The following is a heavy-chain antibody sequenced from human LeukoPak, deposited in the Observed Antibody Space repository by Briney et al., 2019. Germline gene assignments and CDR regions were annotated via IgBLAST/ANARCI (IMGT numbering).Heavy chain of an antibody. CDR2: IWYDGSKK. Sequence: GGSLRLSCAASGFTFSSYGMHWVRQAPGKGLEWVAVIWYDGSKKYYADSVKGRFTISRDNAKNSLYLQMNSLRAEDTAVYYCAREAGYYYDSSGHSDYWGQGTLVTVSS. CDR3: AREAGYYYDSSGHSDY. V-gene: IGHV3-33*01. J-gene: IGHJ4*02. CDR1: GFTFSSYG. D-gene: IGHD3-22*01.